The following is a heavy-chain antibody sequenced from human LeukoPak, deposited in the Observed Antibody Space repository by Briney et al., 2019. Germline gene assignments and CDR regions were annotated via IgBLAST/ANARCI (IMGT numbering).Heavy chain of an antibody. D-gene: IGHD1-1*01. J-gene: IGHJ4*02. CDR2: ISYSGNT. Sequence: PSETLSLTCTVSGGSLSPNYWSWVRQPPGMRLEWIGYISYSGNTNYNPSLKSRVDMSLDTSKNQFSLKLSSVTAADTAVFYCVRLVGGTYEGGFDYWAREPWSPSPQ. V-gene: IGHV4-59*08. CDR3: VRLVGGTYEGGFDY. CDR1: GGSLSPNY.